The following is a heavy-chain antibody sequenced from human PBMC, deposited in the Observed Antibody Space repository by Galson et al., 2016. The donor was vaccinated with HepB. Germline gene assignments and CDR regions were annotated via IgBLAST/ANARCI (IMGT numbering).Heavy chain of an antibody. CDR2: IYYSGST. CDR3: ARHLKIQLWLRGNWFDP. V-gene: IGHV4-39*01. D-gene: IGHD5-18*01. Sequence: SETLSLTCTVSGGSISSSSYYWGWIRQPPGKGLEWIGSIYYSGSTYYNPSPKSRVTISVDTSKNQFSLKLSSVTAADTAVYYCARHLKIQLWLRGNWFDPWGQGTLVTVSS. J-gene: IGHJ5*02. CDR1: GGSISSSSYY.